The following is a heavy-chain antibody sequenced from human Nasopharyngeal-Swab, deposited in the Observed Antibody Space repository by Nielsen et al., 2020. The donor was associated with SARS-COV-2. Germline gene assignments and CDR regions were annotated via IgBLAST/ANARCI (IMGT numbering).Heavy chain of an antibody. D-gene: IGHD1-7*01. CDR3: ARDRELGYCMDV. V-gene: IGHV3-7*01. CDR2: IKQDGSEK. CDR1: GFTFSSYW. J-gene: IGHJ6*03. Sequence: GESLKISCAASGFTFSSYWMSWVRQAPGKGLEWVANIKQDGSEKYYVDSVKGRFTISRDNAKNSLYLQMNSLRAEDTAVYYCARDRELGYCMDVWGKGTTVTVSS.